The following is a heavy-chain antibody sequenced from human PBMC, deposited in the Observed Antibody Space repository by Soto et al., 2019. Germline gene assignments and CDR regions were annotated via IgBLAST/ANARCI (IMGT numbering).Heavy chain of an antibody. Sequence: QVQLQESGPGLVKPSQTLSLTCTVSGGSISSGGYYWSWIRLQPGKGLEWIGYIYYSGSTYYNPSLKSRVTISVDTSKNQFSLKLSSVTAADTAVFYCARTRTDYDFWSGDNVYYFDYWGRGTLVTVSS. D-gene: IGHD3-3*01. V-gene: IGHV4-31*03. CDR1: GGSISSGGYY. J-gene: IGHJ4*02. CDR2: IYYSGST. CDR3: ARTRTDYDFWSGDNVYYFDY.